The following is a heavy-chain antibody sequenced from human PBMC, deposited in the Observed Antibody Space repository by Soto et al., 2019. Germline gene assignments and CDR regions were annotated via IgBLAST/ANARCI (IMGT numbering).Heavy chain of an antibody. V-gene: IGHV3-74*01. CDR1: GFIFKMYW. D-gene: IGHD3-10*01. CDR2: IYNDGTYS. J-gene: IGHJ4*02. Sequence: GGSLRLSCAASGFIFKMYWMHWVRQSPGKGLVWISRIYNDGTYSDYADSVRGRFTISRDNVNDTLYLQMNNLRAEDSGLYYCTRGRRTISTGTGGYWGQGSRVSVSS. CDR3: TRGRRTISTGTGGY.